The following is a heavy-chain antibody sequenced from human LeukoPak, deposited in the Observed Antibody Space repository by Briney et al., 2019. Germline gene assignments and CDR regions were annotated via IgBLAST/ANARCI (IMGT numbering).Heavy chain of an antibody. V-gene: IGHV4-59*01. CDR1: GGSISSYY. Sequence: SETLSLTCTVSGGSISSYYWSWIRQPPGKGLEWLGYIYYSGSTNYNPSLTSRVTISVDTSKNQFSLKLSSVTAADTAVYYCARLYMSSGWPSRTYYFDYWGQGTLVTVSS. CDR2: IYYSGST. CDR3: ARLYMSSGWPSRTYYFDY. D-gene: IGHD6-19*01. J-gene: IGHJ4*02.